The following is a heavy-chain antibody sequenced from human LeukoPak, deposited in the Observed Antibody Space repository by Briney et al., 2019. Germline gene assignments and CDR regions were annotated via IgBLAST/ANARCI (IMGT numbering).Heavy chain of an antibody. CDR3: ARRPARRPSIVIVPDAIPYDAFDI. CDR1: GGSITSGGYC. Sequence: SQTLSLTCTVSGGSITSGGYCWSWIRQPPGKGLEWIGYIYHNGSTYYNPSLKSRVTISVDRSKNQFSLKLSSVTAADTALYYCARRPARRPSIVIVPDAIPYDAFDIWGQGTMVPVSS. D-gene: IGHD2-2*02. CDR2: IYHNGST. V-gene: IGHV4-30-2*01. J-gene: IGHJ3*02.